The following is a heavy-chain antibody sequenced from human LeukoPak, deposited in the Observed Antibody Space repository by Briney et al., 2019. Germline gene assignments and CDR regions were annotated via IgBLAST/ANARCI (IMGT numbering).Heavy chain of an antibody. D-gene: IGHD2-15*01. J-gene: IGHJ5*02. CDR1: GYSFSTYW. V-gene: IGHV5-51*01. Sequence: GESLKISCQASGYSFSTYWIGWVRQVPGQGLEWMGIIYPGDSDTRYSPSFQGQVTISADKSINTAYLQWSSLKASDTAIYYCGRHGISTAGVCWFDPWGQGTQVTVSS. CDR3: GRHGISTAGVCWFDP. CDR2: IYPGDSDT.